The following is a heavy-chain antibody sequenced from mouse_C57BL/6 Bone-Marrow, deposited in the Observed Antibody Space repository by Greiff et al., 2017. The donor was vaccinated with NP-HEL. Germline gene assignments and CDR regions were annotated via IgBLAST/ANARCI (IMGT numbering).Heavy chain of an antibody. J-gene: IGHJ4*01. CDR1: GFSLTSYG. CDR2: IWSGGSP. CDR3: AREVAPAMDY. Sequence: QVQLQQSGPGLVQPSQSLSITCTVSGFSLTSYGVHWVRQSPGKGLEWLGVIWSGGSPDYNAAIISRLSISKDKPNSLGTFNRNSLQADDTARYYCAREVAPAMDYWGQGTSVTVST. D-gene: IGHD1-1*01. V-gene: IGHV2-2*01.